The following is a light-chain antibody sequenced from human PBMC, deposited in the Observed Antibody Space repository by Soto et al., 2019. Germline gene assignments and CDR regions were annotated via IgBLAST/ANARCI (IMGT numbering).Light chain of an antibody. J-gene: IGKJ5*01. V-gene: IGKV2D-29*02. CDR1: QSLLHITGETF. CDR3: MQSTQLPPT. CDR2: EVS. Sequence: DVVMTQTPLSLSVAPGQPASISCKSSQSLLHITGETFLFWYLQKPGQSPQLLIYEVSTRVSGVSDRFSGSGSGTDFTLEISRVATADVGIYYCMQSTQLPPTFGQGTRLGIE.